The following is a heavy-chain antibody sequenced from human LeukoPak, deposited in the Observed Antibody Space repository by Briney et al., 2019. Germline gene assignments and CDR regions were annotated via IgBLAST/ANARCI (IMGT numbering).Heavy chain of an antibody. CDR2: ISAYNGNT. D-gene: IGHD5-18*01. CDR1: GYTLTSYG. J-gene: IGHJ6*03. CDR3: ARGGAGRGYSYGQGDYYYMDV. V-gene: IGHV1-18*01. Sequence: GASVKVSCKASGYTLTSYGISWVRQAPGQGLEWMGWISAYNGNTNYAQKLQGRVTMTTDTSTSTAYMELRSLRSDDTAVYYCARGGAGRGYSYGQGDYYYMDVWGKGTTVTVSS.